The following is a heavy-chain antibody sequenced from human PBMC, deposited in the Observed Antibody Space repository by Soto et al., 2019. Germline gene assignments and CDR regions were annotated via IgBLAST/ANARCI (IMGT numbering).Heavy chain of an antibody. J-gene: IGHJ6*02. CDR3: ARGGDYCSSTSCYSYYYYGMDV. V-gene: IGHV1-69*13. Sequence: GASVKVSCKASGGTFSSYAISWVRQAPGQGLEWMGGIIPIFGTANYAQKFQGRVTITADESTSTAYMELSSLRSEDTAVYYCARGGDYCSSTSCYSYYYYGMDVWGQGTTVTV. CDR1: GGTFSSYA. D-gene: IGHD2-2*02. CDR2: IIPIFGTA.